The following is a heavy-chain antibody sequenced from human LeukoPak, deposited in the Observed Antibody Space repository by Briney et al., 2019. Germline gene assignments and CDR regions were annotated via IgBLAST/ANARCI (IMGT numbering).Heavy chain of an antibody. Sequence: ASVKVSCKASGGTFSSYAISWVRQAPGQGLEWMGGIIPILGITNYAQKFQGRVTITADKSTSTAYMELSSLRSEDTAVYYCARPHYYDSSGYSVLDAFDIWGQGTMVTVSS. V-gene: IGHV1-69*10. CDR3: ARPHYYDSSGYSVLDAFDI. J-gene: IGHJ3*02. CDR1: GGTFSSYA. CDR2: IIPILGIT. D-gene: IGHD3-22*01.